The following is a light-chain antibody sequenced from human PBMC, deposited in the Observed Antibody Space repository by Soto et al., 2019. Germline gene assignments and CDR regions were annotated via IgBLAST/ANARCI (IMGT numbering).Light chain of an antibody. J-gene: IGLJ3*02. CDR3: TSYAGSNIWV. CDR2: EVS. V-gene: IGLV2-8*01. CDR1: SSDVGAYNY. Sequence: QSALTQPPSASGSPGQSVTISCTGTSSDVGAYNYVSWYQQYPGKAPKLMIYEVSKRPSGVPDGFSGSKSGKTASLTVSGLQPEDEADYYCTSYAGSNIWVFGGGTKVTVL.